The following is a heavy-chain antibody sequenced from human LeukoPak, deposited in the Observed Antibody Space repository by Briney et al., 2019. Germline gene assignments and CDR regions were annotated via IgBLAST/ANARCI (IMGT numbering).Heavy chain of an antibody. V-gene: IGHV1-8*01. D-gene: IGHD3-10*01. CDR3: ARSMIRGVNVIGY. J-gene: IGHJ4*02. CDR1: GYTFTGHD. CDR2: MNPNNGNT. Sequence: ASVKVSCKASGYTFTGHDINWVRQATGQGLEWMGWMNPNNGNTGYAQKFQGRVTMTRDSSISTAYMELSSLRSEDTAVYYCARSMIRGVNVIGYWGQGTLATVSS.